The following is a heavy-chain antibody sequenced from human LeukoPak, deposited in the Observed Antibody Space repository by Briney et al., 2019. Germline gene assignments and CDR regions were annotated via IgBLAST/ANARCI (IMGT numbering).Heavy chain of an antibody. CDR2: IYYSGST. CDR1: GGSISSYY. V-gene: IGHV4-59*01. J-gene: IGHJ4*02. Sequence: SETLSLTCTVSGGSISSYYWSWIRQPPGEGLEWIGYIYYSGSTNYNPSLKSRVTISVDTSKNQFSLKLSSVTAADTAVYYCARLRLGDLDYWGQGTLVTVSS. D-gene: IGHD3-16*01. CDR3: ARLRLGDLDY.